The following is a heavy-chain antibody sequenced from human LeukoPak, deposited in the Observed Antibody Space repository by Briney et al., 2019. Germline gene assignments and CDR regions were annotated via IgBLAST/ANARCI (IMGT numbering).Heavy chain of an antibody. CDR2: ISTSGSTI. J-gene: IGHJ4*02. V-gene: IGHV3-48*03. CDR3: ARPLRAGTTSTDDY. Sequence: GGSLRLSCAASGFTFSNYEMNWVRQAPGKGLEWVSYISTSGSTIYYADSVKGRFTISRDNAKNSLYLRMNSLRAEDTAVYYCARPLRAGTTSTDDYWGQGTLVTVSS. D-gene: IGHD1-1*01. CDR1: GFTFSNYE.